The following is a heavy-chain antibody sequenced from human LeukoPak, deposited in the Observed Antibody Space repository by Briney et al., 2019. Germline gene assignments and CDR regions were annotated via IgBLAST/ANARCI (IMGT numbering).Heavy chain of an antibody. V-gene: IGHV4-59*01. CDR1: GGSISIYY. CDR3: ARVPLGITHFDY. CDR2: IFYSGST. Sequence: AETLSLTCTVSGGSISIYYWSWIRQPPGRGLEWIGYIFYSGSTNYNPSLKSRVTISVDTTKNQFSLKLSSVTAADTAVYYCARVPLGITHFDYWGQGTLVTVSS. D-gene: IGHD7-27*01. J-gene: IGHJ4*02.